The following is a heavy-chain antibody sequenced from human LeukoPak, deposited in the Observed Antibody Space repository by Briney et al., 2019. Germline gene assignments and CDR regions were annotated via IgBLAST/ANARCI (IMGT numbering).Heavy chain of an antibody. J-gene: IGHJ4*02. CDR3: AKDRSIGTYYTFDH. CDR2: ISASGVMT. Sequence: GGSLRLSCAASGFTFTDYAMTWVRQAPGKGLEWVSSISASGVMTYYADSVKGRFTVSRDNSKNSLYLQMNSLTAADTAVYYCAKDRSIGTYYTFDHWGQGTLVTVSS. D-gene: IGHD1-26*01. V-gene: IGHV3-23*01. CDR1: GFTFTDYA.